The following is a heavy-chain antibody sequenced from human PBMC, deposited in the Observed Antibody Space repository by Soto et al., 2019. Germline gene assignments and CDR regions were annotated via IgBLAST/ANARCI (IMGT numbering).Heavy chain of an antibody. CDR3: ARVRGGGSEYFFDY. D-gene: IGHD2-15*01. CDR1: GYTFTSYN. V-gene: IGHV1-46*01. Sequence: ASVRVSCKACGYTFTSYNVHWVRQAPGQGLEWMAIINPSGGTTYVQKFEGRVTLTTDTSTSTVYMELSSLRSDDTAVYYCARVRGGGSEYFFDYWGQGTRGTVAS. CDR2: INPSGGTT. J-gene: IGHJ4*02.